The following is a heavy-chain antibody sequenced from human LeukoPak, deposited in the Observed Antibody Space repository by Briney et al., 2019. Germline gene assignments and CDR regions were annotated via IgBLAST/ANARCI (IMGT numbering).Heavy chain of an antibody. D-gene: IGHD3-22*01. CDR2: IRHDGSNK. V-gene: IGHV3-30*02. CDR1: GFTFSSYG. J-gene: IGHJ4*02. Sequence: GGSLRLSCAASGFTFSSYGMHWVRQAPGKGLEWVAFIRHDGSNKYYADSVKGRFTISRDNSKNTLYLQMSSLRAEDTAVYYCAKVRIPEYYYDSSGYYSYWGQGTLVTVSS. CDR3: AKVRIPEYYYDSSGYYSY.